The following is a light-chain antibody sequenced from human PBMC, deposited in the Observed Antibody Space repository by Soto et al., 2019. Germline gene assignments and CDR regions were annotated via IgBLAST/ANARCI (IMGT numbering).Light chain of an antibody. CDR3: SSYAGSNNPRV. CDR2: EVS. Sequence: QSALTQPPSASGSPGQSVTISCTGTSSDVGGYNYVSWYQQHPGKAPKLMIYEVSKRPSGVPDRFSGSKSGNTASLTVSGLQAEDEADYYRSSYAGSNNPRVFGTGTKVTVL. CDR1: SSDVGGYNY. V-gene: IGLV2-8*01. J-gene: IGLJ1*01.